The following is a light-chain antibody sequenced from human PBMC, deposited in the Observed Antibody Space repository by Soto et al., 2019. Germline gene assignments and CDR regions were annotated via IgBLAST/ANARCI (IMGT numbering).Light chain of an antibody. CDR3: QQRHNWPRT. J-gene: IGKJ1*01. V-gene: IGKV3-11*01. CDR2: NAS. Sequence: EIVLTQSPATLSLSPGERATLSCRASQRVSKYLAWYQQKPGQAPRLLIYNASNRATGIPVRFSGSGSGTDFTLTISSLEPEDFAVYYCQQRHNWPRTFGQRTKVEI. CDR1: QRVSKY.